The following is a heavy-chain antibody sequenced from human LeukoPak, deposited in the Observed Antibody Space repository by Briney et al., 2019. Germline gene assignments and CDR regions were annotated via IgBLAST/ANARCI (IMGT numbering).Heavy chain of an antibody. CDR3: ARHRSYYDFWSGQSFDY. CDR1: GGSISSSSYY. D-gene: IGHD3-3*01. CDR2: IYYSGST. J-gene: IGHJ4*02. Sequence: SETLSLTCTVSGGSISSSSYYWGWIRQPPGKGLEWIGSIYYSGSTYYNPSLKSRVTISVDTSKNQFSLKLGSVTAADTAVYYCARHRSYYDFWSGQSFDYWGQGTLVTVSS. V-gene: IGHV4-39*01.